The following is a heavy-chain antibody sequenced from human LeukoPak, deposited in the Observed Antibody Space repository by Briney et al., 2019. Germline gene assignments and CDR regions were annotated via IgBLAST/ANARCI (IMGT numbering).Heavy chain of an antibody. CDR2: ISGSGDST. CDR3: VLPTAKGY. Sequence: AGGSLRLSCTASGFTISSYGMSWVRQAPGKGLEWVSAISGSGDSTCYADSVKGRFTISRDNSKNTLYMQMNSLRAEDTAIYYCVLPTAKGYWGQGTLVTVSS. J-gene: IGHJ4*02. V-gene: IGHV3-23*01. CDR1: GFTISSYG. D-gene: IGHD2-2*01.